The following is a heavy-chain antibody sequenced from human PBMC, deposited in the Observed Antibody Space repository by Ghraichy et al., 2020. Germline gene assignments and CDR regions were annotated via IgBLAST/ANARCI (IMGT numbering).Heavy chain of an antibody. CDR3: ARGESSIRSEGARQFYQYYYGMDV. J-gene: IGHJ6*02. D-gene: IGHD2-2*01. CDR2: IYPGDSDI. Sequence: KVSCKGSGYIFTGYWIAWVRQMPGKGLEWMGSIYPGDSDIRYSPSFQGQVTISADKSIRTAYLQWSSLKASDTAVYYCARGESSIRSEGARQFYQYYYGMDVWGQGTTVAVSS. V-gene: IGHV5-51*01. CDR1: GYIFTGYW.